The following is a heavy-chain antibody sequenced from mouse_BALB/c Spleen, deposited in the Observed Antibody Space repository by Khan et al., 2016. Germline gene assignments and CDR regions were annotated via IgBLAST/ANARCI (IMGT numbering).Heavy chain of an antibody. CDR2: INTYTGEP. V-gene: IGHV9-1*02. D-gene: IGHD2-2*01. CDR3: ARGAMVTTGWYFDV. CDR1: GYTFTNSG. Sequence: QIQLVQSGPELKKPGETVKISCKATGYTFTNSGMNWVKQAPGKGLKWVGWINTYTGEPTYADDFKGRFAFSLATSASTAYLQINNLKNEDMTTYFCARGAMVTTGWYFDVWGAGTTVTFSS. J-gene: IGHJ1*01.